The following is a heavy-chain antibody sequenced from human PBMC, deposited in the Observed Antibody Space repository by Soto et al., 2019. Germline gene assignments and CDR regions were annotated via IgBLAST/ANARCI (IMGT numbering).Heavy chain of an antibody. V-gene: IGHV1-69*01. CDR1: GGTFSSYA. D-gene: IGHD6-19*01. Sequence: QVQLVQSGAEVKKPGSSVKVSCKASGGTFSSYAISWVRQAPGQGLEWMGGIIPIFGTANYAQKFQGRVTITADESTSTAYMDLSSLRSEDTAVYYCARDGLGQWLNDYGMDVWGQGTTVTVSS. J-gene: IGHJ6*02. CDR2: IIPIFGTA. CDR3: ARDGLGQWLNDYGMDV.